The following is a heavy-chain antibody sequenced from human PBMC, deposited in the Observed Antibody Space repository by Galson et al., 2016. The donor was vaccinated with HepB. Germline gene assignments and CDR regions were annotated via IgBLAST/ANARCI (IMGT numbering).Heavy chain of an antibody. J-gene: IGHJ4*02. CDR1: GFSFSNSG. CDR2: ITRSGDAT. V-gene: IGHV3-23*01. Sequence: SLRLSCADSGFSFSNSGMSWVRQAPGRGLEWVSGITRSGDATHHADFVKGRFTISRDNSKNTLYLYMNNLTAGDTAIYYCGKHGGFDYWGQGALVTVSS. CDR3: GKHGGFDY. D-gene: IGHD3-16*01.